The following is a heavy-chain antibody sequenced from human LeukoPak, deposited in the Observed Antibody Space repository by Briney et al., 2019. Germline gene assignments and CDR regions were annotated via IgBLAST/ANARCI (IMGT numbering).Heavy chain of an antibody. CDR1: GGSISSYY. CDR2: IYYSGST. J-gene: IGHJ3*02. V-gene: IGHV4-59*08. Sequence: NASETLSLTCTVSGGSISSYYWSWIRQPPGKGLEWIGYIYYSGSTYYNPSLKSRVTISVDTSKNQFSLKLSSVTAADTAVYYCAERAQDDAFDIWGQGTMVTVSS. CDR3: AERAQDDAFDI.